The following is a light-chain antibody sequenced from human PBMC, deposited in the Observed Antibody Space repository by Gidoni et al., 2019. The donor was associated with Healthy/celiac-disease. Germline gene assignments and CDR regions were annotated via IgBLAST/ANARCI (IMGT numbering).Light chain of an antibody. CDR1: QGISNY. CDR2: AAS. J-gene: IGKJ1*01. CDR3: QKYNGVPRT. V-gene: IGKV1-27*01. Sequence: DIQMTQSPSSLSASVGDRVTITCRASQGISNYLAWYQQKPGKVPKLLIYAASTLQSGVPSRFSGSGSGTDFTLTISSLQPEDVATYFCQKYNGVPRTFXQXTKVEIK.